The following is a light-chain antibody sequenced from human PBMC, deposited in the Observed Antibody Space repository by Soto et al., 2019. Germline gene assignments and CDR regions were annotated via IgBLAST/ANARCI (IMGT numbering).Light chain of an antibody. CDR3: QQYGSTAWT. J-gene: IGKJ1*01. V-gene: IGKV3-20*01. Sequence: NVLTQYPRTLSLSQGERATLSCRPSQSVSSSYLAWYQQKPGKAPRLLIYGASRKATCIPDRLSGTGSARTFTITIGSLVPDDFIVDYNQQYGSTAWTYCQGAKGDMK. CDR2: GAS. CDR1: QSVSSSY.